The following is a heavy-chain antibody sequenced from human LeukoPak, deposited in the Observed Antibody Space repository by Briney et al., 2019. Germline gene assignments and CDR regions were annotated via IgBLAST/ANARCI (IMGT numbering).Heavy chain of an antibody. D-gene: IGHD3-9*01. Sequence: GGSLRLSCAASGFTFSDYYMGWIRQAPGKGVGWGSYISSSGTTIHYADSVKGRFTSSRDNANNSLSLQMNRLRAEDTALYYCARDFILAGYYDYWGQGTLVTVSS. J-gene: IGHJ4*02. V-gene: IGHV3-11*01. CDR1: GFTFSDYY. CDR3: ARDFILAGYYDY. CDR2: ISSSGTTI.